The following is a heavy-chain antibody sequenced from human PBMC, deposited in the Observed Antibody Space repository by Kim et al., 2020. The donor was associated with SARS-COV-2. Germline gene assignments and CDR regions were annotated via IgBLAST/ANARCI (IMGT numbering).Heavy chain of an antibody. V-gene: IGHV2-5*01. Sequence: RYRPSLKSRLTITKDTSKNQVVLTMTNMDPVDTATYYCAHSGAAAILFDYWGQGTLVTVSS. D-gene: IGHD6-13*01. J-gene: IGHJ4*02. CDR3: AHSGAAAILFDY.